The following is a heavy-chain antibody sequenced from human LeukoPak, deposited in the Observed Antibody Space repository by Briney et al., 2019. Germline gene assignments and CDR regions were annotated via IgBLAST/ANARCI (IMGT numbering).Heavy chain of an antibody. V-gene: IGHV4-59*12. CDR1: GGSISSYY. Sequence: SETLSLTCTVSGGSISSYYWSWIRQPPGKGLEWIGYIYYSGSTNYNPSLKSRVTISIDTSKNQFSLKLSSVTAADTAVYYCARGRDTYYYGSGSYVWFDPWGQGTLVTVSS. J-gene: IGHJ5*02. CDR2: IYYSGST. CDR3: ARGRDTYYYGSGSYVWFDP. D-gene: IGHD3-10*01.